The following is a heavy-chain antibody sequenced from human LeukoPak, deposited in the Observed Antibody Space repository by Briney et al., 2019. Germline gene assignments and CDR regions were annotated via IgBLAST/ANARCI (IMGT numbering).Heavy chain of an antibody. CDR3: AGDYYDILTGPTDY. CDR1: GFTFSSYA. D-gene: IGHD3-9*01. CDR2: ISDDGSNK. V-gene: IGHV3-30-3*01. J-gene: IGHJ4*02. Sequence: GRSLRLSCAASGFTFSSYAMHWVRQAPGKGLEWVAVISDDGSNKYYADSVKGRFTISRDNSKNTLYLQMNSLRAEDTAVYYCAGDYYDILTGPTDYWGQGTLVTVSS.